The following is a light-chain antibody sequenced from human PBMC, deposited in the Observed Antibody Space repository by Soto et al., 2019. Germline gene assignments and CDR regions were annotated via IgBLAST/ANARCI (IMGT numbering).Light chain of an antibody. CDR3: KKYNSAPRT. J-gene: IGKJ1*01. Sequence: DIQMTQSPSSLSASVGDRVTITCRASQGISNYLAWYQQKPGKVPKLLIYAAYTLQSGVQSRFSGSGSGTDFTLTISSLQPEDVATYYCKKYNSAPRTFGQGTKVDIK. CDR1: QGISNY. CDR2: AAY. V-gene: IGKV1-27*01.